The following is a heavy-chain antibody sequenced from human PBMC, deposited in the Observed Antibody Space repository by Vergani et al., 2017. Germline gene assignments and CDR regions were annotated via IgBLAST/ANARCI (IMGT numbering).Heavy chain of an antibody. V-gene: IGHV3-33*01. CDR2: IWYDGSNK. CDR3: ARRGYYDSSFDY. D-gene: IGHD3-22*01. Sequence: QVQLVESEGGVVQPGRSLTLSCVASGFTFSSHGMHWVRQAPGKGLEWVAVIWYDGSNKYYGDSVKGRFTISRDNSKNTLYLQMNSLRVEDTAVYYCARRGYYDSSFDYWGQGTLVTVSS. J-gene: IGHJ4*02. CDR1: GFTFSSHG.